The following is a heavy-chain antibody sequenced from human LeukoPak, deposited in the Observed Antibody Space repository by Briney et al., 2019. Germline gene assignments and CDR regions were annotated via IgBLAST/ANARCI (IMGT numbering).Heavy chain of an antibody. V-gene: IGHV3-48*03. CDR3: ARHFSDSSGYSPTFDGY. Sequence: QAGGSLRLSCAASGFTFSSYAMNWVRQAPGKGLEWVSYISSSGSTKYCADSVKGRFTISRDNAKNSLYLQMNSLRVEDTAVYYCARHFSDSSGYSPTFDGYWGQGTLVTVSS. CDR1: GFTFSSYA. J-gene: IGHJ4*02. CDR2: ISSSGSTK. D-gene: IGHD3-22*01.